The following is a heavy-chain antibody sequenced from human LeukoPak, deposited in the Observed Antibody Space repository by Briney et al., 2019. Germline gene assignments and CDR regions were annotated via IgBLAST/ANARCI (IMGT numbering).Heavy chain of an antibody. J-gene: IGHJ4*02. CDR1: GFTFSSYA. CDR2: ISWNSGSI. V-gene: IGHV3-9*01. CDR3: AKDKNYYGSGSDFDY. Sequence: GGSLRLSCAASGFTFSSYAMHWVRQAPGKGLEWVSGISWNSGSIGYADSVKGRFTISRDNAKNSLYLQMNSLRAEDTALYYCAKDKNYYGSGSDFDYWGQGTLVTVSS. D-gene: IGHD3-10*01.